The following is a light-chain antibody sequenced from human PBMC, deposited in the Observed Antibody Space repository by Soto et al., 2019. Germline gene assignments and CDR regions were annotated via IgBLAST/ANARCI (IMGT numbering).Light chain of an antibody. Sequence: EIVLTQSPATLSLSPGERATLSCRASQSVSSSLAWYQQRPGQAPRLLIYDASNRATGIPARFSGSGSGTDFTLTISSLESEDFAVYFCQQGTNWPLTFGGGTKVEIK. J-gene: IGKJ4*01. CDR3: QQGTNWPLT. CDR1: QSVSSS. V-gene: IGKV3-11*01. CDR2: DAS.